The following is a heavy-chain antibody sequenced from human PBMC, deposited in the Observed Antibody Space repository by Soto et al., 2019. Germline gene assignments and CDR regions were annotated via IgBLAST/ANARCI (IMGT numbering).Heavy chain of an antibody. CDR2: IYYSGST. CDR3: ARDLGSGWYEFDY. V-gene: IGHV4-61*01. CDR1: GSSVSSGSYY. D-gene: IGHD6-19*01. Sequence: LSLTCTVSGSSVSSGSYYWSWIRQTPGKGLEWIGYIYYSGSTNYNPSLKSRVTISVDTSKNQFSLKLSSVTAADTAVYYCARDLGSGWYEFDYWGQGTLVTVSS. J-gene: IGHJ4*02.